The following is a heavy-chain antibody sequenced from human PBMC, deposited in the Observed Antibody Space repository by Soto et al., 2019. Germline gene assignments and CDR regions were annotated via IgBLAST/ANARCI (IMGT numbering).Heavy chain of an antibody. CDR3: YSSGWSFDY. Sequence: PSETLSLTCAVYGGSSSGHYWTWIRQPPGKGLEWIGEINHSGSTHYNPSLKSRVTISVDTSKNQFSLNLSSMTAADTAVYYCYSSGWSFDYWGQGTLVTVFS. V-gene: IGHV4-34*01. CDR2: INHSGST. J-gene: IGHJ4*02. CDR1: GGSSSGHY. D-gene: IGHD6-19*01.